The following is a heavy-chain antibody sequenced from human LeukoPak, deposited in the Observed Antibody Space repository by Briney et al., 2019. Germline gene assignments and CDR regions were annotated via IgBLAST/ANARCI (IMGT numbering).Heavy chain of an antibody. D-gene: IGHD3-3*01. Sequence: PSQTLSLTCTVSGGSISSGGYYWSWIRQPPGKGLEWIGYIYHSGSTYYNPSLKSRVTISVDRSKNQFSLKLSSVTAADTAVYYCARDPPDYDFWSANDYWGQGTLVTVSS. CDR3: ARDPPDYDFWSANDY. CDR2: IYHSGST. V-gene: IGHV4-30-2*01. J-gene: IGHJ4*02. CDR1: GGSISSGGYY.